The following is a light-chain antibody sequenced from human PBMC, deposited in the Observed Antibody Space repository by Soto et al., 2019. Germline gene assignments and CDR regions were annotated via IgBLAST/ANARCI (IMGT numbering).Light chain of an antibody. CDR2: RNN. J-gene: IGLJ3*02. CDR1: RSNIGHNY. Sequence: QSVLTQPPSVSAAPGQKVTISCSGSRSNIGHNYVSWYQHLPGTAPKLLIYRNNLRPSGVPDRFSGSKSGTSASLAISGLRSEDEADYYCAAWDDSLSGPVFGGGTQLTVL. V-gene: IGLV1-47*01. CDR3: AAWDDSLSGPV.